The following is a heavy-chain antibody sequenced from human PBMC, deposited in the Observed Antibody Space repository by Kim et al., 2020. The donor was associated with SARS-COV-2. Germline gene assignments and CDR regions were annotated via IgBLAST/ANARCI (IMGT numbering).Heavy chain of an antibody. CDR1: GGIFSRDA. J-gene: IGHJ5*02. D-gene: IGHD3-10*01. CDR2: IIPLLGST. Sequence: SVKVSCKASGGIFSRDAISWVLQAPGQGLEWMGGIIPLLGSTRYTQKFQGRVTFTADEFTTTAYMELSSLRSDDTAVYYCARQHMVRGEIIFQNWFDPWGQGTLVTVSS. CDR3: ARQHMVRGEIIFQNWFDP. V-gene: IGHV1-69*13.